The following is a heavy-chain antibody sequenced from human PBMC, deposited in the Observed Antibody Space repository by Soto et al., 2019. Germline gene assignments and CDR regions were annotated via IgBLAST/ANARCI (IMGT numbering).Heavy chain of an antibody. CDR1: GFSFSSYS. CDR3: VRDSGWAFDI. Sequence: EVQLVESGGGLVQPGQSLRVSCAASGFSFSSYSINWVRQAPGKGLEWISYISSSKTYIWYADSVKGRFTISRDNAKNSLFLQMNSLRDEDTAVYYCVRDSGWAFDIWGLGTMVTVSS. J-gene: IGHJ3*02. D-gene: IGHD6-19*01. V-gene: IGHV3-48*02. CDR2: ISSSKTYI.